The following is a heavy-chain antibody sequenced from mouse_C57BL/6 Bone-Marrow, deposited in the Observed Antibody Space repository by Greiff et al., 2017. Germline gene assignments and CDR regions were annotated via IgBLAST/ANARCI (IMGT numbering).Heavy chain of an antibody. V-gene: IGHV1-72*01. CDR1: GDTFTSAW. CDR2: IDPNSGGT. Sequence: QVLLQQPAAELVKPGASVMLSCKASGDTFTSAWMHWVKQRPGRGLEWIGRIDPNSGGTKYNEKFKSKATLTVDKPSSTAYVQLSSLTSEDSAVYYCASDYDGAWFAYWGQGTLVTVSA. CDR3: ASDYDGAWFAY. D-gene: IGHD2-4*01. J-gene: IGHJ3*01.